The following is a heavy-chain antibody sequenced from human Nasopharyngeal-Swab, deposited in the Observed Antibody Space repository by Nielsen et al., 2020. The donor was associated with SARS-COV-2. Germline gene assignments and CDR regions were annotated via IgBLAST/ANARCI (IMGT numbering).Heavy chain of an antibody. CDR3: ARSSSGQGDYYYGMDV. J-gene: IGHJ6*02. CDR1: GGSISSYY. Sequence: GSLRLSCTVSGGSISSYYWSWIRQPPGKGLEWIGYIYYSGSTNYNPSLKSRVTISVDTSKNQFSLKLSSVTAADTAVYYCARSSSGQGDYYYGMDVWGQGTTVTVSS. V-gene: IGHV4-59*08. CDR2: IYYSGST. D-gene: IGHD6-6*01.